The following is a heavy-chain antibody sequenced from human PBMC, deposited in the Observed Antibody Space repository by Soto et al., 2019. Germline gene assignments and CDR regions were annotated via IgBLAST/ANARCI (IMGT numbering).Heavy chain of an antibody. V-gene: IGHV3-30*18. CDR3: AKXXXGLELSVDY. CDR2: ISYDGSNK. CDR1: GFTFSSYG. Sequence: QVQLVESGGGVVQPGRSLRLSCAASGFTFSSYGMHWVRQAPGKGLEWVAVISYDGSNKYYADSVKGRFTISRDNSKNTLYLQMNSLRAEXTAVYYXAKXXXGLELSVDYWGQGTLVTISS. D-gene: IGHD1-7*01. J-gene: IGHJ4*02.